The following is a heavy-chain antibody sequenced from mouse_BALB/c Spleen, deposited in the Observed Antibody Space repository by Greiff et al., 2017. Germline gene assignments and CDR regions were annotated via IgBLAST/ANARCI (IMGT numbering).Heavy chain of an antibody. D-gene: IGHD2-3*01. J-gene: IGHJ4*01. CDR2: INPSNGGT. CDR3: TRSGLLPFYAMDY. Sequence: VQRVESGAELVKPGASVKLSCKASGYTFTSYYMYWVKQRPGQGLEWIGEINPSNGGTNFNEKFKSKATLTVDKSSSTAYMQLSSLTSEDSAVYYCTRSGLLPFYAMDYWGQGTSVTVSS. V-gene: IGHV1S81*02. CDR1: GYTFTSYY.